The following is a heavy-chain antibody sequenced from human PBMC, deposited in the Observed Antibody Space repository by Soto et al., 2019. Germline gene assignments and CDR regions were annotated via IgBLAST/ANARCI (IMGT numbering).Heavy chain of an antibody. CDR3: ARDQGITMVRGVIHYYYYGMDV. J-gene: IGHJ6*02. CDR1: GGSISSGGYY. CDR2: IYYSGST. Sequence: SETLSLTCTVSGGSISSGGYYWSWIRQHPGKGLEWIGYIYYSGSTYYNPSLKSRVTISVDTSKNQFSLKLSSVTAADTAVYYCARDQGITMVRGVIHYYYYGMDVWGQGTTVTV. V-gene: IGHV4-31*03. D-gene: IGHD3-10*01.